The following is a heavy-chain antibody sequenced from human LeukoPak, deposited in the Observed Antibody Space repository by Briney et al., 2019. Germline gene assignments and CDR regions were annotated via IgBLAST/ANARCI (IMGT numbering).Heavy chain of an antibody. D-gene: IGHD3-22*01. Sequence: ASVKVSFKASGYTFTIYGISWVRQAPGQGLEWMGWISAYNGNTNYAQKLQGRVTMTTDTSTSTAYMELRSLRSDDTAVYYCARDRGYYYDSSGYYYGSPFDYWGQGTLVTVSS. J-gene: IGHJ4*02. CDR2: ISAYNGNT. CDR3: ARDRGYYYDSSGYYYGSPFDY. CDR1: GYTFTIYG. V-gene: IGHV1-18*01.